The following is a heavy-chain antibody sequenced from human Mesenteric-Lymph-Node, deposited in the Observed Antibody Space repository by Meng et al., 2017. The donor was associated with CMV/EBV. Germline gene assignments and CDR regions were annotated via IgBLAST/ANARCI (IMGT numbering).Heavy chain of an antibody. D-gene: IGHD7-27*01. CDR1: GGSFSGYY. Sequence: PSETLSLTCAVYGGSFSGYYWSWIRQPPGKGLEWIGEINHSGSTNYNPSLKSRVTISVDTSKNQFSLKLSSVTAADTAVYYCARDPGDWGQGTLVTVSS. J-gene: IGHJ4*02. CDR3: ARDPGD. V-gene: IGHV4-34*01. CDR2: INHSGST.